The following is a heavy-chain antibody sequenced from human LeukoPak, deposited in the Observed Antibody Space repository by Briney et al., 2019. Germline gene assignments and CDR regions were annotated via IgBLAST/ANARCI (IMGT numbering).Heavy chain of an antibody. J-gene: IGHJ6*03. CDR2: IYTSGST. Sequence: PSETLSLTCTVSGGSISSYYWSWIRQPAGKGLEWIGRIYTSGSTNYNPSLKSRVTISVDKSKNQFSLKLSSVTAADTAVYYCARDAVGATSYYYYMDVWGKGTTVTGSS. CDR1: GGSISSYY. D-gene: IGHD1-26*01. CDR3: ARDAVGATSYYYYMDV. V-gene: IGHV4-4*07.